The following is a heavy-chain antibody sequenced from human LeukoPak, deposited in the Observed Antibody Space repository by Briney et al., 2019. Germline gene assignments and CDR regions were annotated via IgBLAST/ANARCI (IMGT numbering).Heavy chain of an antibody. Sequence: ASVKVSCKASGYTFTSYYMHWVRQAPGQGLEWMGIINPSGGSTSYAQKFQGRVTMTRDTSTSTVYMELSSLRSEDTAVCYCARDPAYDSRIYYFDYWGQGTLVTVSS. J-gene: IGHJ4*02. V-gene: IGHV1-46*01. CDR2: INPSGGST. CDR1: GYTFTSYY. CDR3: ARDPAYDSRIYYFDY. D-gene: IGHD3-22*01.